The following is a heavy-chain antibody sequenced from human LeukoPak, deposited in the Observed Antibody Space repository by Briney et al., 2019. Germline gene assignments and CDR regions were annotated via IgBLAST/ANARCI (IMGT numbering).Heavy chain of an antibody. CDR2: IYYSGST. CDR1: GGSISSYY. D-gene: IGHD3-10*01. Sequence: TSETLSLTCTVSGGSISSYYWSWIRQPPGKGLEWIGYIYYSGSTNYNPSLKSRVTISVDTSKNQFSLKLSSVTAADTAVYYCAKLWSDAFDIWGQGTMVTVSS. J-gene: IGHJ3*02. V-gene: IGHV4-59*08. CDR3: AKLWSDAFDI.